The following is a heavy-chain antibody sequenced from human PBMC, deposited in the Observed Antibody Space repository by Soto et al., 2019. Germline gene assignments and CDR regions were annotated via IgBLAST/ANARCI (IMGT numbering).Heavy chain of an antibody. CDR2: IKHSGSS. J-gene: IGHJ4*02. D-gene: IGHD6-13*01. V-gene: IGHV4-34*01. Sequence: SETLSLTCAVYAGSFSHYYWNWIRQSPGKGLEWIGKIKHSGSSNYNPSLRSRVTISVDTSKNQFSLKLSSVTAADTAVYYCARGESSSWSNYFDYWGQGTLVTVS. CDR3: ARGESSSWSNYFDY. CDR1: AGSFSHYY.